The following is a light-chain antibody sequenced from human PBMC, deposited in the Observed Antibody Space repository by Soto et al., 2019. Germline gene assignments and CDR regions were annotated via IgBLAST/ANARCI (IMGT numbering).Light chain of an antibody. CDR2: AAS. CDR3: QQSYQTPHP. V-gene: IGKV1-39*01. CDR1: QGVSAY. J-gene: IGKJ2*01. Sequence: DIQMTQSPSSLSASVGDRVTITCRARQGVSAYLLWYQQRQGRAPKRLIYAASNLLSGVPSRFSGIGSGTNFTITNRSLQPEGLATYFCQQSYQTPHPFAHGPKLESK.